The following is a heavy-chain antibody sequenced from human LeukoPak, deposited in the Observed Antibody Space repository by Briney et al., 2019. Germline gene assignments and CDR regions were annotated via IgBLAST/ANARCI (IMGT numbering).Heavy chain of an antibody. CDR2: ISGSDGST. Sequence: GGSLRLSCAASGFTFSSYAMSWVRQAPGKGLEWVSGISGSDGSTYYADSVKGRFTISRDYSKNTLYVQMNSLRAEDTAVYYCAKWRRSGEPIEYWGQGTLVTVSS. CDR3: AKWRRSGEPIEY. J-gene: IGHJ4*02. D-gene: IGHD3-3*01. V-gene: IGHV3-23*01. CDR1: GFTFSSYA.